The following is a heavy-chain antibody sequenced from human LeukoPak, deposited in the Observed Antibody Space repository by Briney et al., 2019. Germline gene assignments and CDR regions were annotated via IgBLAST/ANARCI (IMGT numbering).Heavy chain of an antibody. CDR3: ERPRAPVTRISSFDI. V-gene: IGHV3-30*04. CDR2: ISFHGTDS. CDR1: GFTFISYA. Sequence: GGSLRLSCAASGFTFISYAIHWVRQAPGKGLGWVAVISFHGTDSFYADSVKGRFTISRDNSENTLYLQMSSLRADDTAVYYCERPRAPVTRISSFDIWGQGTMVTVSS. D-gene: IGHD2/OR15-2a*01. J-gene: IGHJ3*02.